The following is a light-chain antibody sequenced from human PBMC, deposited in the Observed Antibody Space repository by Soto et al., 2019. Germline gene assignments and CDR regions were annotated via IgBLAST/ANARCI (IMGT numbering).Light chain of an antibody. Sequence: DNQLTQSPSFLSASVGDRVTVSCRASQDISTSLAWFQQKAGKVPQLLVYPASTLQDGVPSRFSGSGSGTYFTLTINNLQAEDFATYYCQHLRTYPFSFGPGTKLDIK. CDR2: PAS. CDR3: QHLRTYPFS. V-gene: IGKV1-9*01. CDR1: QDISTS. J-gene: IGKJ2*03.